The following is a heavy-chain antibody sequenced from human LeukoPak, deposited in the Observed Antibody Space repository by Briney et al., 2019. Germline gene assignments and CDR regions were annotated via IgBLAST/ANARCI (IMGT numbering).Heavy chain of an antibody. CDR3: ARGAYCSSTSCYRYYYGMDV. D-gene: IGHD2-2*01. CDR2: INTNTGNP. Sequence: ASVKVSCKASGYTFTGYAMNWVRQAPGQGLEWMGWINTNTGNPTYAQGFTGRFVFSLDTSVSTAYLQISSLKAEDTAVYYCARGAYCSSTSCYRYYYGMDVWGQGTTVTVSS. J-gene: IGHJ6*02. V-gene: IGHV7-4-1*02. CDR1: GYTFTGYA.